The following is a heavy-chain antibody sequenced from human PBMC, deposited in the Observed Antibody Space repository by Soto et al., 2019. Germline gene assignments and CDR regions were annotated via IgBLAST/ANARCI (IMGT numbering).Heavy chain of an antibody. D-gene: IGHD6-25*01. CDR1: GGSISSGDYY. CDR3: ASAQSGHEGFDP. CDR2: IYYSGST. V-gene: IGHV4-30-4*01. Sequence: SETLSLTCTVSGGSISSGDYYWSWIRQPPGKGLEWIGYIYYSGSTYYNPSLKSRVTISVDTSKNQFSLKLSSVTAADTAVYYCASAQSGHEGFDPWGQGTLVTVSS. J-gene: IGHJ5*02.